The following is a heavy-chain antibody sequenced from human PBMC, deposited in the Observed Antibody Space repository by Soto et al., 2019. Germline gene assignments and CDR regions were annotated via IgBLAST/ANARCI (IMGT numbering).Heavy chain of an antibody. Sequence: VPLVESGGGLIQAGGSRRLSCRVSGFSVSTHYMAWVRQVPGKGLEWASVIYSSGQTYYPDSVQGRFTISRDNSKNTVYLQMSSLRVEDTAVYYCAKDPGPRLEGPTRVFDFWGQGTLLTVSS. V-gene: IGHV3-53*01. J-gene: IGHJ4*02. CDR1: GFSVSTHY. CDR3: AKDPGPRLEGPTRVFDF. CDR2: IYSSGQT. D-gene: IGHD1-1*01.